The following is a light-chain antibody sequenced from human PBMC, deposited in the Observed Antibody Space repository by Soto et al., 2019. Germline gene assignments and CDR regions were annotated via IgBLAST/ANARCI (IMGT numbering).Light chain of an antibody. Sequence: IQLTQSPSSLSASVGDRVTITCRASQDISSYLAWYQQKPGKAPTLLIYAASSLQSGVPSRFSGSGSGTDFTLTISSLQPEDFATYYCQHLNNYPYTFGQGTKLEIE. CDR3: QHLNNYPYT. CDR2: AAS. CDR1: QDISSY. V-gene: IGKV1-9*01. J-gene: IGKJ2*01.